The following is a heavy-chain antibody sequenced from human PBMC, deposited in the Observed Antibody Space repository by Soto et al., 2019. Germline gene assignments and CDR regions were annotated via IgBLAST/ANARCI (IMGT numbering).Heavy chain of an antibody. D-gene: IGHD5-12*01. V-gene: IGHV4-59*01. CDR2: IYYSGST. Sequence: SETLSLTCTVSGGSISSYYWSWIRQPPGKGLEWIGYIYYSGSTNYNPSLKSRVTISVDTSKNQFSLKLSSVTAADTAVYYCARAQSGYDNAFDIWGQGTRVTVSS. J-gene: IGHJ3*02. CDR3: ARAQSGYDNAFDI. CDR1: GGSISSYY.